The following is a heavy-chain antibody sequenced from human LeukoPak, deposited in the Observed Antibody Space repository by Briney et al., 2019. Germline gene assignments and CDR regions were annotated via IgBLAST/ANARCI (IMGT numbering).Heavy chain of an antibody. V-gene: IGHV3-48*01. CDR1: GFTFSSYS. J-gene: IGHJ3*02. D-gene: IGHD2-2*01. CDR3: ARDLVVPAAMGAFHI. CDR2: ISSSSSTI. Sequence: GGSLRLSCAASGFTFSSYSMNWVRQAPGKGLEWVSYISSSSSTIYYADSVKGRFTISRDNSKNTLYLQMSSLRAEDTAVYYCARDLVVPAAMGAFHIWGQGTMVTVSS.